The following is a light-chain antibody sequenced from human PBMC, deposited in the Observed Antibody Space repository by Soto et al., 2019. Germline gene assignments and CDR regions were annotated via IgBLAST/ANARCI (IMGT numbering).Light chain of an antibody. J-gene: IGKJ1*01. Sequence: EIVLTQSPGTLSLSPGERATLSCRASQSVSSNYLAWYQQKAGQAPRLLIYGVSTRATGIPDRFSGSGSGTDFTLTISSLEPEDFAVFYCQQYGNSPRTFGQGTKVEVK. CDR3: QQYGNSPRT. V-gene: IGKV3-20*01. CDR1: QSVSSNY. CDR2: GVS.